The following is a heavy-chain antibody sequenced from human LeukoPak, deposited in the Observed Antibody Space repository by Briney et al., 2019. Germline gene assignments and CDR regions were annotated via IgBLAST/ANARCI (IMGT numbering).Heavy chain of an antibody. D-gene: IGHD5-12*01. V-gene: IGHV3-7*05. J-gene: IGHJ3*02. CDR3: GYSYSYAFDI. Sequence: GGALRLSCAVSRFTLSRDWTSCVRQAPGKGLEWVGNVKQDGSETYYVDAVMGRFTISRDNAKNSVDLQMNSLRAEDTAVYFCGYSYSYAFDIWGQGTMVTVSS. CDR2: VKQDGSET. CDR1: RFTLSRDW.